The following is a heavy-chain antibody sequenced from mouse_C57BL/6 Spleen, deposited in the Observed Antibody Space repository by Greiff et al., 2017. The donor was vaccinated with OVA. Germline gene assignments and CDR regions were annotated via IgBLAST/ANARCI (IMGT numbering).Heavy chain of an antibody. CDR1: GFTFTDYY. CDR3: ARYDVPSDYAMDY. V-gene: IGHV7-3*01. D-gene: IGHD1-3*01. Sequence: EVQVVESGGGLVQPGGSLSLSCAASGFTFTDYYMSWVRQPPGKALEWLGFIRNKANGYTTEYSASVKGRFTISRDNSQSILYLQMNALRAEDSATYYCARYDVPSDYAMDYWGQGTSVTVSS. J-gene: IGHJ4*01. CDR2: IRNKANGYTT.